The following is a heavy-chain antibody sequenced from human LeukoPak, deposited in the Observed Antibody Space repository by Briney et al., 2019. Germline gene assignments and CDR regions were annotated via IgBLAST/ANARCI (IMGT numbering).Heavy chain of an antibody. CDR2: IIPIFGTA. D-gene: IGHD3-10*01. CDR3: ARADRGGAGGYYYYYMDV. CDR1: GGTFSSYA. J-gene: IGHJ6*03. Sequence: GSSVKVSCKASGGTFSSYAISWVRQAPGQGLEWMGGIIPIFGTANYAQKFQGRVTITTDESTSTAYMELSSLRSEDMAVYYCARADRGGAGGYYYYYMDVWGKGTTVTVSS. V-gene: IGHV1-69*05.